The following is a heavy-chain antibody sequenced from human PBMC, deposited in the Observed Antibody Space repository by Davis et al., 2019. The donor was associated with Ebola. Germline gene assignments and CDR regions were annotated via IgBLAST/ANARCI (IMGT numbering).Heavy chain of an antibody. Sequence: MPSETLSLTCAVYGGSFSGYYWSWIRQPPGKGLEWIGEINHSGSTNYNPSLKSRVTISVDTSKNQFSLKLSSVTAADTAVYYCARLTYYYDSSGYNWFDPWGQGTLVTVSS. CDR1: GGSFSGYY. D-gene: IGHD3-22*01. CDR2: INHSGST. CDR3: ARLTYYYDSSGYNWFDP. V-gene: IGHV4-34*01. J-gene: IGHJ5*02.